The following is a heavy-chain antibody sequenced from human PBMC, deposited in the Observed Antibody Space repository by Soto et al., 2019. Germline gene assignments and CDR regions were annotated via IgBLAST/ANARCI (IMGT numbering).Heavy chain of an antibody. CDR2: IIYDGSTK. Sequence: QVQLVESGGGVVQPGRSLRLSCAASGFTFSSYGMHWVRQAPGKGLEWVAVIIYDGSTKYYADSVKGRFTISRDNSKSTQYLQMNSLRAEDTAVYYCAKDRTGAGVLGYFDYWGQGTLVTVSS. D-gene: IGHD3-10*01. CDR3: AKDRTGAGVLGYFDY. V-gene: IGHV3-30*18. CDR1: GFTFSSYG. J-gene: IGHJ4*02.